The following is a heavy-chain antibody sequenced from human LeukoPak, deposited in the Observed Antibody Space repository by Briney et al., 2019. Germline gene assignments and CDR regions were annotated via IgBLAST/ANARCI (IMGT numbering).Heavy chain of an antibody. V-gene: IGHV3-23*01. CDR3: AKDLGVDSSGLYYFDY. CDR1: GFTFSSYA. J-gene: IGHJ4*02. Sequence: GGSLRLSCAASGFTFSSYAMSWVRQAPGKGLEWVSAISGSGGSTYYADSVKGRFTISRDNSKNTLYLQMNSLRAEDTAVYYCAKDLGVDSSGLYYFDYWGQGTLVTVSS. CDR2: ISGSGGST. D-gene: IGHD3-22*01.